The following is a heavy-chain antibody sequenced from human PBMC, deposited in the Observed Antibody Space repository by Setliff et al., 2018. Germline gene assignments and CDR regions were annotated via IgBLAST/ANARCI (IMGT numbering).Heavy chain of an antibody. CDR3: ARDTGVRGQENTGYYGGGFAY. V-gene: IGHV7-4-1*02. CDR1: GYTFSNYG. Sequence: ASVKVSCKASGYTFSNYGISWVRQAPGQGLEWMGRINTKTGKPTYAQAFRGRLVFSLDTSVNTAYLQITSLKAEDTAVYYCARDTGVRGQENTGYYGGGFAYWGQGTLVTVSS. J-gene: IGHJ4*02. CDR2: INTKTGKP. D-gene: IGHD2-8*02.